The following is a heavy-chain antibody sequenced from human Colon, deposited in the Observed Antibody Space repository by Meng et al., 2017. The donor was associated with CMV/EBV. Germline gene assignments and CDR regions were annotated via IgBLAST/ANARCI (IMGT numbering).Heavy chain of an antibody. V-gene: IGHV3-7*02. CDR2: IKWDGSEK. Sequence: EIELLGSGGGLVRPGGSPRLSCTASGFTFSLYWMHWVRQAPGRGLEWVASIKWDGSEKYYVNSMKGRFTISRDNAKNSLYLQMNSLRPEDTAVYYCAAGEGWYFDLWGRGTLVTVSS. CDR3: AAGEGWYFDL. J-gene: IGHJ2*01. CDR1: GFTFSLYW.